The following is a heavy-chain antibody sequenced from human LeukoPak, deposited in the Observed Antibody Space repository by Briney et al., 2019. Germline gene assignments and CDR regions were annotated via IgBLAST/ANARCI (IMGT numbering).Heavy chain of an antibody. CDR1: GFTFSDYY. V-gene: IGHV3-11*01. CDR2: ISSSGSTI. Sequence: PGGSLRLSCAASGFTFSDYYMSWIRQAPGKGLEWVTYISSSGSTIYYADSVKGRFTISRDNAKNSLYLQMNSLRAEDTAVYYCARMGQQLVNWFDPWGQGTLVTVSS. D-gene: IGHD6-13*01. J-gene: IGHJ5*02. CDR3: ARMGQQLVNWFDP.